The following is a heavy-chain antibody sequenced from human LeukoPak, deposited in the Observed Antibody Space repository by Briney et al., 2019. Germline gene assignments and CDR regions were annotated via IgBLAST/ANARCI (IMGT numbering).Heavy chain of an antibody. D-gene: IGHD3-10*01. CDR3: ARDPSAMVRGVIIYGMDV. CDR1: GYIFTGYQ. Sequence: GASVKVSCKASGYIFTGYQMHWVRQAPGQGLEWMGWINPSSGGTNYAQKFQGRVTMGRDTSINTAYMELSRLTSDDTAVYYCARDPSAMVRGVIIYGMDVWGQGTTATVSS. V-gene: IGHV1-2*02. J-gene: IGHJ6*02. CDR2: INPSSGGT.